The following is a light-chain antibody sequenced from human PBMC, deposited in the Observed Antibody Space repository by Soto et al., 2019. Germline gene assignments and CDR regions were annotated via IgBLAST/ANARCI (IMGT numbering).Light chain of an antibody. CDR2: AAS. CDR3: QQYYSYPWT. Sequence: AIRMTQSPSSLSASTGDRVTITCRASQGISSYLAWYQQKPGKAPKLLIYAASTLKSGVPSRFSGSGSGTDFTLTISCLPSEDFATYYWQQYYSYPWTFGQGTKVEIK. V-gene: IGKV1-8*01. J-gene: IGKJ1*01. CDR1: QGISSY.